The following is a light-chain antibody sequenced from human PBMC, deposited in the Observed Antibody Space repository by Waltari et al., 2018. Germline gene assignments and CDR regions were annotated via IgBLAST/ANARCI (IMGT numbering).Light chain of an antibody. CDR3: AAWDDSLNGRWV. J-gene: IGLJ3*02. Sequence: QPVLTQPPSASGTPGHTVTISCSGGASNIGNNVVNWYQQLPGTAPKLVSYRNDLRPSGGPDRFSGPKSGTSASLAISGLQSEDEADYYCAAWDDSLNGRWVFGGGTKVTVL. CDR2: RND. V-gene: IGLV1-44*01. CDR1: ASNIGNNV.